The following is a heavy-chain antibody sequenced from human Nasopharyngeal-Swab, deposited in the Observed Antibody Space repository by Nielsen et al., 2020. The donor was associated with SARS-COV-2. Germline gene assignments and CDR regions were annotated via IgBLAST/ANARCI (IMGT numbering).Heavy chain of an antibody. V-gene: IGHV3-11*01. CDR2: ISSSGSTI. CDR3: ARENRPYYYGSGSSYFDY. J-gene: IGHJ4*02. Sequence: WIRQPPGKGLEWVSYISSSGSTIYYADSVKGRFTISRDNAKNSLYLQMNSLRSEDTAVYYCARENRPYYYGSGSSYFDYWGRGTLVTVSS. D-gene: IGHD3-10*01.